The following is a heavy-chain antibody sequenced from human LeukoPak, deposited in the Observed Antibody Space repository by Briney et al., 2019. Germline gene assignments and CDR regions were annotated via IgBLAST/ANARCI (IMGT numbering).Heavy chain of an antibody. Sequence: SVKVSCKASGGTFSSYAISWVRQAPGQGLEWMGGIIPIFGTANYGQKFQGRVTITADESTSTAYMELSSLRSEDTAVYYCARDKAPANSYGYVRDFDYWGQGTLVTVSS. V-gene: IGHV1-69*01. D-gene: IGHD5-18*01. CDR1: GGTFSSYA. CDR2: IIPIFGTA. J-gene: IGHJ4*02. CDR3: ARDKAPANSYGYVRDFDY.